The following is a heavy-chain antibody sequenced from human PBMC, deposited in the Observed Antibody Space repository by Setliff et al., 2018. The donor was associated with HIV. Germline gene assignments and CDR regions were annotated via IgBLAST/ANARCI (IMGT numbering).Heavy chain of an antibody. CDR3: ARATFGSTSSGINYYMDV. D-gene: IGHD3-10*01. J-gene: IGHJ6*03. CDR2: IYYDGTT. CDR1: GGSISSYF. Sequence: ASETLSLTCTVSGGSISSYFWSWIRQPPGRGLEWIGYIYYDGTTNSNPSLKSRVTISVTTSKNQFSLKLSSVTAADTALYFCARATFGSTSSGINYYMDVWGKGTTVTVSS. V-gene: IGHV4-59*01.